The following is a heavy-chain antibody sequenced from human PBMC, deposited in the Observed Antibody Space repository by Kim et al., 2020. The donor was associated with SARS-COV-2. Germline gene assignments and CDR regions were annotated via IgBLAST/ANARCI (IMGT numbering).Heavy chain of an antibody. CDR3: ARDWYQYDRNDYYRTFDI. D-gene: IGHD3-22*01. Sequence: SETLSLTCSVSGDSVSNSYSYWSWIRQSPGKGLEWIAYIYYSGITNSNPSLESRVTLLLDTSKNQFSLKLDSVTAADTAIYYCARDWYQYDRNDYYRTFDIWGQGTMVTVSS. CDR1: GDSVSNSYSY. CDR2: IYYSGIT. J-gene: IGHJ3*02. V-gene: IGHV4-61*01.